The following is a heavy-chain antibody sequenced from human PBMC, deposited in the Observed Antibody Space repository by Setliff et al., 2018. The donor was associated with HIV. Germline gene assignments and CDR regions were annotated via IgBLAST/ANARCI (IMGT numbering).Heavy chain of an antibody. CDR3: ARHTGIAVVRGLIPDGSDI. Sequence: PSETLSLTCTISGGSISSDSYYWGWIRQPPGKGLEWIGSIYYSGSTYYNPSLKSRVSISVDTSKNHFSLKLSSVTAADTAVYYCARHTGIAVVRGLIPDGSDIWGQGTMVTVSS. D-gene: IGHD3-10*01. V-gene: IGHV4-39*01. CDR2: IYYSGST. CDR1: GGSISSDSYY. J-gene: IGHJ3*02.